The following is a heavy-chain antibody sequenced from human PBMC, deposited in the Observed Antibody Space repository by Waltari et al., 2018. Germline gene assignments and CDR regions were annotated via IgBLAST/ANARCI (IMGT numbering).Heavy chain of an antibody. CDR2: IKSDGSGT. J-gene: IGHJ6*03. V-gene: IGHV3-74*01. CDR1: GFTFSRYW. Sequence: EVQLVESGGGLVQPGGSLRLSCAASGFTFSRYWMHWVRQAPGKGRVWVSRIKSDGSGTIYADSVKGRFTISRDNAKNTLYLQLNRLRVEDTAVYYCAREPSPDSSGYFYYYMDVWGKGTTVTVSS. CDR3: AREPSPDSSGYFYYYMDV. D-gene: IGHD3-22*01.